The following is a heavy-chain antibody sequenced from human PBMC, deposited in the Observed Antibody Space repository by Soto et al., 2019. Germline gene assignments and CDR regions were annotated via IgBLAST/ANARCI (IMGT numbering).Heavy chain of an antibody. CDR3: ARHSVDTAMVYWFDP. V-gene: IGHV4-39*01. J-gene: IGHJ5*02. Sequence: QLQLQESGPGLVKPSETLSLTCTVSGGSISSSSYYWGWIRQPPGKGLEWIGSIYYSGSTYYNPSLKSRVTISVDTSKNQFSLKLSSVTAADTAVYYCARHSVDTAMVYWFDPWGQGTLVTVSS. CDR1: GGSISSSSYY. D-gene: IGHD5-18*01. CDR2: IYYSGST.